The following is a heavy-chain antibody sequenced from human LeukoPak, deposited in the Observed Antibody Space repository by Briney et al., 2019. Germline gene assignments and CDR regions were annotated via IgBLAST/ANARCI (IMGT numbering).Heavy chain of an antibody. J-gene: IGHJ2*01. Sequence: PAGSLTLSCTASGCSFSSYAMSWVRQAPGKGLEWVSAISGSGSSTYYAASVKGRFTLSRENSKNTLNLQMNRLRAEGTGVYYCAKDYGYSSSWSATWYFDLWGRGTLVTVSS. CDR1: GCSFSSYA. CDR3: AKDYGYSSSWSATWYFDL. CDR2: ISGSGSST. V-gene: IGHV3-23*01. D-gene: IGHD6-13*01.